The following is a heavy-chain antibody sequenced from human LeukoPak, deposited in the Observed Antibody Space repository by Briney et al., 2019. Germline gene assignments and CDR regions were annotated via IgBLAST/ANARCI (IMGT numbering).Heavy chain of an antibody. V-gene: IGHV3-23*01. Sequence: GGSLRLSCAASGFTFSSYAMGWVRQAPGKGLEWVSAISGSGGSTYYADSVKGRFTISRDNSKNTLYLQMNSLRAEDTAVYYCAKGAARLYYYYYYMDVWGKGTTVTVSS. D-gene: IGHD6-6*01. CDR3: AKGAARLYYYYYYMDV. CDR1: GFTFSSYA. CDR2: ISGSGGST. J-gene: IGHJ6*03.